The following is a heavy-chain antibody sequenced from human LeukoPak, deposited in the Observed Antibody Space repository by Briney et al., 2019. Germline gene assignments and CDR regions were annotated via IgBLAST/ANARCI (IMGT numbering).Heavy chain of an antibody. Sequence: ASVNVSCKASGYTFTSYDINWVRQATGQGLEWMGWMNPNSGNTGYAQKFQGRVTITRNTSISTAYMELSSLRSEDTAVYYCARAQAYYYDSAGLYLNYFYGMDVWGQGTTVTVSS. CDR1: GYTFTSYD. CDR3: ARAQAYYYDSAGLYLNYFYGMDV. V-gene: IGHV1-8*03. D-gene: IGHD3-22*01. J-gene: IGHJ6*02. CDR2: MNPNSGNT.